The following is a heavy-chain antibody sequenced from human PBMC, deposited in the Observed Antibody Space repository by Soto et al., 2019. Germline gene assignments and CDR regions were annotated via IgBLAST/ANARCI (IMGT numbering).Heavy chain of an antibody. Sequence: QVQLQESGQGLVKPSQTLSLTCTVSGGSIRNDNFYWSYLRQRPGKVLEWIGYISYSGYTYYNPSLKSRFIISVDPSNNQFSLILNSVTAADTALYYCARALEGTVTGRGAFGIWGRATLVTVSS. J-gene: IGHJ3*02. CDR2: ISYSGYT. V-gene: IGHV4-31*03. CDR3: ARALEGTVTGRGAFGI. D-gene: IGHD6-19*01. CDR1: GGSIRNDNFY.